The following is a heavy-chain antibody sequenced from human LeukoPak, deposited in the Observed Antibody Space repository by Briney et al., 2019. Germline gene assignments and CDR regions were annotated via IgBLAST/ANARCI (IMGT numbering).Heavy chain of an antibody. CDR3: AKDPSNGSGSNFDY. CDR2: IWYDGSNK. CDR1: GFTFSSYG. J-gene: IGHJ4*02. Sequence: PGGSLRLSCAASGFTFSSYGMHWVRQAPGKGLEWVAVIWYDGSNKYYADSVKGRFTISRDNSKNTLYLQMDSLRAEDTAVYYCAKDPSNGSGSNFDYWGQGTLVTVSS. D-gene: IGHD3-10*01. V-gene: IGHV3-33*06.